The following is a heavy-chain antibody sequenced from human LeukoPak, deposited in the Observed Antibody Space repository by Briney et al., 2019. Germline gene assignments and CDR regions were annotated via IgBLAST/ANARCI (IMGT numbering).Heavy chain of an antibody. V-gene: IGHV4-59*01. D-gene: IGHD3-9*01. CDR3: ARLGARRLLRYFDWLLPYFDY. CDR1: GGSISSCY. CDR2: IYYSGST. Sequence: SETLSLTCTVSGGSISSCYCSWIRQPPGKGLEWIGYIYYSGSTNYNPSLKSRVTISVDTSKNQFSLKLSSVTAADTAVYYCARLGARRLLRYFDWLLPYFDYWGQGTLVTVSS. J-gene: IGHJ4*02.